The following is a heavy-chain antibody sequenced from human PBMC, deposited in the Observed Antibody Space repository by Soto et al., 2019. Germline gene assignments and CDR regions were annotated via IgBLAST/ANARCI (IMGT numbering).Heavy chain of an antibody. CDR3: AKDIYGSGSYLGLGYYYGMDV. V-gene: IGHV3-30*18. D-gene: IGHD3-10*01. CDR1: GFTFSSYG. Sequence: GGSLRLSCAASGFTFSSYGMHWVRQAPGKGLEWVAVISYDGSNKYYADSVKGRFTISRDNSKNTLYLQMDSLRAEDTAVYYCAKDIYGSGSYLGLGYYYGMDVWGPGTPVTVS. J-gene: IGHJ6*02. CDR2: ISYDGSNK.